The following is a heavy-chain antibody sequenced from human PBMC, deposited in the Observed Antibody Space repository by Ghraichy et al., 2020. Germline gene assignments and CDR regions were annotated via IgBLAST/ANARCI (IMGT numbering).Heavy chain of an antibody. V-gene: IGHV4-61*01. CDR1: GGPVNSPFFY. CDR2: INYIGST. J-gene: IGHJ4*02. D-gene: IGHD5-12*01. CDR3: ARAFPPDSGYAPGLDY. Sequence: SETLSLTCTVSGGPVNSPFFYWSWIRQPPGKGLEWIGYINYIGSTNYNPSLKSRVTISIDTSKSQFSLKLSSVTAADTAVYYCARAFPPDSGYAPGLDYWGQGTLVTVSS.